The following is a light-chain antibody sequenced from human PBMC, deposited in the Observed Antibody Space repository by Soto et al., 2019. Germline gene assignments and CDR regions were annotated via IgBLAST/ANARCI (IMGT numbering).Light chain of an antibody. CDR3: QKYYSTPPKWA. J-gene: IGKJ1*01. CDR1: QSVLYSSNNKNY. V-gene: IGKV4-1*01. Sequence: DIVMTQSPDSLAVSLGERATINCKSSQSVLYSSNNKNYLAWYQQKPGQPPKLLIYWASTRESGVPDRFSGSGSGTDFTLTISSLQAEDVAVYYCQKYYSTPPKWAFGQGTKVEIK. CDR2: WAS.